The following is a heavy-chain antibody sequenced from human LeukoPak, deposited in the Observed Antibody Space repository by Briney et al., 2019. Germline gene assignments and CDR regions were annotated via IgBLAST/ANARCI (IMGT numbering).Heavy chain of an antibody. V-gene: IGHV3-21*01. Sequence: PGVSLRLSCAASGFTFSSYSMNWVRQAPGKGLEWVSSISSSSSYIHYADSVKGRFTISRDNAKNSLYLQMNSLRAEDTAVYYCARDNSVDILTGYYVQYYYYGMDVWGQGTTVTVSS. CDR3: ARDNSVDILTGYYVQYYYYGMDV. CDR1: GFTFSSYS. D-gene: IGHD3-9*01. J-gene: IGHJ6*02. CDR2: ISSSSSYI.